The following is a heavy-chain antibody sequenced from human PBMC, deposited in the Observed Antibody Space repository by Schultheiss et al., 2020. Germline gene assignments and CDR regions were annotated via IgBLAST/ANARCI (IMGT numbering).Heavy chain of an antibody. CDR3: AKDIAPSIPVAGIAGAFDH. CDR2: ISYDGSDK. J-gene: IGHJ4*02. D-gene: IGHD6-19*01. CDR1: GFTFSSYG. Sequence: GSLRLSCAASGFTFSSYGIHWVRQAPGKGLEWVAVISYDGSDKYYADSVKGRFTISRDNSKNTLYLQLKSLRAEDTAVYYCAKDIAPSIPVAGIAGAFDHWGQGTLVTVSS. V-gene: IGHV3-30*18.